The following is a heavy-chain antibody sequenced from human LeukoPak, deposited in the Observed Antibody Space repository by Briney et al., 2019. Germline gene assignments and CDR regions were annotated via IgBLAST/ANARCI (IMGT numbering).Heavy chain of an antibody. J-gene: IGHJ4*02. D-gene: IGHD6-13*01. CDR1: GGTFSSYA. CDR2: IIPILGIA. CDR3: ARGAAAGTMRALDY. Sequence: ASVKVSCKASGGTFSSYAISWVRQAPGQGLEWMGRIIPILGIANYAQKFQGRVTITADKSTSTDYMELSSLRAEDTAVYYCARGAAAGTMRALDYWGQGTLVTVSS. V-gene: IGHV1-69*04.